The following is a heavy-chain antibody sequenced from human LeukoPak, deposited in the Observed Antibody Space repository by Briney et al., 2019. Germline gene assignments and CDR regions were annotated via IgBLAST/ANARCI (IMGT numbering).Heavy chain of an antibody. CDR1: GFTFSSYE. J-gene: IGHJ4*02. D-gene: IGHD2-15*01. CDR3: AKEELGYCSGGSCYDQGGPDY. Sequence: GGSLRLSCAASGFTFSSYEMNWVRQAPGKGLEWVSYISSSGSTIYYADSVKGRFTISRDNAKNSLYLQMNSLRAEDTAVYYCAKEELGYCSGGSCYDQGGPDYWGQGTLVTVSS. V-gene: IGHV3-48*03. CDR2: ISSSGSTI.